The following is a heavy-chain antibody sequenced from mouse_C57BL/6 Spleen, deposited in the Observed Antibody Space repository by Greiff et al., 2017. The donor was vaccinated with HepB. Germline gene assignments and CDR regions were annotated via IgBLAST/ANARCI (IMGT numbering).Heavy chain of an antibody. V-gene: IGHV1-64*01. Sequence: QVQLQQPGAELVKPGASVKLSCKASGYTFTSYWMHWVKQRPGQGLEWIGMIHPNSGSTNYNEKFKSKATLTVDKSSSTAYMQLSSLTSEDSAVYYCARSDSDWYFDVWGTGTTVTVSS. CDR3: ARSDSDWYFDV. J-gene: IGHJ1*03. CDR2: IHPNSGST. D-gene: IGHD2-13*01. CDR1: GYTFTSYW.